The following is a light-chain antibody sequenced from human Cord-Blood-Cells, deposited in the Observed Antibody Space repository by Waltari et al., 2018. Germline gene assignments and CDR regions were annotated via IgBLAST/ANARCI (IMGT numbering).Light chain of an antibody. CDR3: SAWDSSLSAYV. J-gene: IGLJ1*01. Sequence: QAGLTQPPSVSKGLRQTATLTCTGNNNNVGNQGAAWLQQHQGHPPKLLSYRNNNRPSGISERLSASRSGNTASLTITGLQPEDEADYYCSAWDSSLSAYVFGTGTKVTVL. V-gene: IGLV10-54*01. CDR1: NNNVGNQG. CDR2: RNN.